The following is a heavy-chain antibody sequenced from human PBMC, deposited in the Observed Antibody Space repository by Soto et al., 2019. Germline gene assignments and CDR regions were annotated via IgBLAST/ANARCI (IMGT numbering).Heavy chain of an antibody. J-gene: IGHJ6*02. V-gene: IGHV1-69*12. CDR3: ARDKGRPQLGGNYYYITDV. Sequence: QVHLVQSGAEVKKPGSSVKVSCKVSGGTFNTYAISWVRQAPGQGLEWMGGIIPVFRAPDYAQKFQGRVTIPADESARTAYMELNGLRSADTAVYYCARDKGRPQLGGNYYYITDVWCQGPSVTVSS. CDR2: IIPVFRAP. D-gene: IGHD3-3*02. CDR1: GGTFNTYA.